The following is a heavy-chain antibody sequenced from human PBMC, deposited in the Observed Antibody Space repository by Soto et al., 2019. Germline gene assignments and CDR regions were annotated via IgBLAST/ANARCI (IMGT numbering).Heavy chain of an antibody. CDR1: GYTFTSYG. J-gene: IGHJ3*02. CDR2: ISAYNGNT. CDR3: LRDPGYCSSTSCYAGDAFDI. D-gene: IGHD2-2*01. V-gene: IGHV1-18*01. Sequence: GASVKVSCKASGYTFTSYGISWVRQAPGQGLEWMGWISAYNGNTNYAQKLQGRVTMTTDTSTSTAYMELRSLRSDDTAVYYFLRDPGYCSSTSCYAGDAFDIWGQGTMVTVSS.